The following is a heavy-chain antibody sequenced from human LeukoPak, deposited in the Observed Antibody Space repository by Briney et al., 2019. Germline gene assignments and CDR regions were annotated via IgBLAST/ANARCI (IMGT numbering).Heavy chain of an antibody. CDR2: IYNSGSP. V-gene: IGHV4-59*01. CDR3: TRGRYFEPIDS. Sequence: PSETLSLTCSVSGGSISTDYWSWIRQTPGKGLEEIGYIYNSGSPNYNPSVEGRVTMSIDTSKNHFSLKLSSVTAADTAVYYCTRGRYFEPIDSWGQGTLVTVSS. CDR1: GGSISTDY. D-gene: IGHD2-21*01. J-gene: IGHJ4*02.